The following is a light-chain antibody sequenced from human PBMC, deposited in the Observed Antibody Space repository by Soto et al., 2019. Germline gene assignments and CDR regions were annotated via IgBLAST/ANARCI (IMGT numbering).Light chain of an antibody. J-gene: IGKJ1*01. V-gene: IGKV1-27*01. CDR3: QKYNSAPRT. Sequence: DIQMTQSPSSLSASVGDRVTKTCRASQGNSNYLAWYQQKPGKVPKLLIYAASTLQSGVPSRFSGSGSGTDFTLTISSLQPEDVATYYCQKYNSAPRTFGQGTKVDIK. CDR1: QGNSNY. CDR2: AAS.